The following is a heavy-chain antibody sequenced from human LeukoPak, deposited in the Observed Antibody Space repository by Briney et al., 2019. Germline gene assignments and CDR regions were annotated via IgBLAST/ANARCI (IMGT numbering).Heavy chain of an antibody. CDR1: GFIFSDFS. Sequence: GGSLRLSCTVSGFIFSDFSMSWVRQAPGKGLEWVAKMSEDGNEIFYVDSVKGRFTISRDNTKNSLYLQINSLRAEDAALYYCVYGGSYYVAWGQGTLVTVSS. D-gene: IGHD1-26*01. CDR2: MSEDGNEI. CDR3: VYGGSYYVA. J-gene: IGHJ5*02. V-gene: IGHV3-7*01.